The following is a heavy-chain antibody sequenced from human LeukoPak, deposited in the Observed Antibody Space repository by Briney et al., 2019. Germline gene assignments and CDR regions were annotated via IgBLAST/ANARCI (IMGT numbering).Heavy chain of an antibody. CDR1: GGPVSSGSYY. J-gene: IGHJ2*01. CDR3: ARGRWYFDL. V-gene: IGHV4-61*01. CDR2: IYNSGST. Sequence: SETLSLTCTVSGGPVSSGSYYWSWIRQPPGKGLEWIGYIYNSGSTNYSPSLKSRVTISVDTSKNQFSLKLSSVTAADRAVYYCARGRWYFDLWGRGTLVTVSS.